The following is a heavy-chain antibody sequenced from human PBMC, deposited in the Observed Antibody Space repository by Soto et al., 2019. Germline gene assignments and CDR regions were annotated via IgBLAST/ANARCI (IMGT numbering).Heavy chain of an antibody. CDR3: AAYSHKGY. J-gene: IGHJ4*02. D-gene: IGHD3-16*01. Sequence: EEQLVESGGDLVQPGGSLRLSCAASGFTVSNNYMSWVRQAPGKGLEWVSLIDSGGSTYYADSVKVRFTISRDSSKNTLYLQMNSLRAEDTAMYYCAAYSHKGYWGQGTLVTVSS. V-gene: IGHV3-66*01. CDR2: IDSGGST. CDR1: GFTVSNNY.